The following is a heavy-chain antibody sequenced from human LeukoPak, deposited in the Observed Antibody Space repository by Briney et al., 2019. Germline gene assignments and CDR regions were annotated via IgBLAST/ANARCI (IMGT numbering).Heavy chain of an antibody. J-gene: IGHJ6*02. V-gene: IGHV3-7*01. CDR3: ATYTHWVAGDV. D-gene: IGHD3-16*01. CDR1: RFTSSDSW. CDR2: MNQDGSAK. Sequence: PGGSLRLSCAASRFTSSDSWMSRVRQAPGKGLEWVANMNQDGSAKGYVDSVKGRFTISRDNARNSLYLQMSSLRPEDTAVYYCATYTHWVAGDVWGQGTTVTVSS.